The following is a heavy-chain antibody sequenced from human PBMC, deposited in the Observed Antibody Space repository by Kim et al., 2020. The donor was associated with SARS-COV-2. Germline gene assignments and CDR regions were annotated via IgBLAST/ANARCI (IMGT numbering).Heavy chain of an antibody. V-gene: IGHV4-4*07. J-gene: IGHJ5*02. CDR3: ARTVAGGWFDP. D-gene: IGHD6-19*01. Sequence: NSNPSLKSRVTMSVDTSKNQFSLKLSSVTAADTAVYYWARTVAGGWFDPWGQGTLVTVSS.